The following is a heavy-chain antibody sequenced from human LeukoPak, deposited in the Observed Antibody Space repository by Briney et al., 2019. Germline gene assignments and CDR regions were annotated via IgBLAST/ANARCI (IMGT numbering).Heavy chain of an antibody. D-gene: IGHD3-9*01. CDR1: GFTVSSNY. J-gene: IGHJ1*01. CDR3: ARALYYDILTGYTRIQH. Sequence: PGGSLRLSCAASGFTVSSNYMSWVRQAPGKGLEWVSVIYSGGSTYYADSVKGHFTISRDNSKNTLYLQMNSLRTEETALYYCARALYYDILTGYTRIQHWGQGTLVTVSS. CDR2: IYSGGST. V-gene: IGHV3-53*01.